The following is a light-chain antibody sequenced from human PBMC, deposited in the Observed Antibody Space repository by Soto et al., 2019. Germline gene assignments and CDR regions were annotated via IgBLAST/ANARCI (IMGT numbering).Light chain of an antibody. Sequence: EIVLTQSPATLSLSPGDRAILSCRASQSISSYLAWYQQKPGQAPRLLIFDTSNRATGIPARFSGSGSGTDFTLTISRLEPEDFAVYYCQQRINCRPFPFTFGPGTTVDI. CDR3: QQRINCRPFPFT. CDR1: QSISSY. J-gene: IGKJ3*01. CDR2: DTS. V-gene: IGKV3-11*01.